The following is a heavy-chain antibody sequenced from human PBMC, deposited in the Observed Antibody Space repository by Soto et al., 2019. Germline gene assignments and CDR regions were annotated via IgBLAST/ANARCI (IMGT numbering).Heavy chain of an antibody. Sequence: GGSLRLSCAASGFTFSSYAMSWVRQAPGKGLEWVSAISGSGGGTYYADSVKGRFTISRDNSKNTLYLQMNSLRAEDTAVYYCAKDPSRGYSYGYWFDPWGQGTLVTVSS. V-gene: IGHV3-23*01. CDR3: AKDPSRGYSYGYWFDP. D-gene: IGHD5-18*01. CDR1: GFTFSSYA. J-gene: IGHJ5*02. CDR2: ISGSGGGT.